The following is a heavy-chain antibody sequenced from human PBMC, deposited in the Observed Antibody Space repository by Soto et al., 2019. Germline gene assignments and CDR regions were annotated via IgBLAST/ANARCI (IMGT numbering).Heavy chain of an antibody. CDR1: CASIINFY. V-gene: IGHV4-4*07. CDR2: LYTRGTT. J-gene: IGHJ4*02. Sequence: SETLSLTCSFSCASIINFYWSWIRQSAGKGLEWIGRLYTRGTTDYNPSLKSRATMSIDTSKNRVSLSLTSVTAADTAVYYCAKGGTYYFDSWGQGIVVTVS. D-gene: IGHD3-16*01. CDR3: AKGGTYYFDS.